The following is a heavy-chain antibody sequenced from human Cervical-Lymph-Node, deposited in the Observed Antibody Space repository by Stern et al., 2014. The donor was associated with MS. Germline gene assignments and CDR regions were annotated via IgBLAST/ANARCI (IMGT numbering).Heavy chain of an antibody. Sequence: QVQLVESGAEVKKPGSSVKVSCKASGGTFNNYGLSWVRQAPGQGLEWMGRIIPAHPVANYGQNFQGRVTISADTSPNSYLLELNGLTSDDTAVYYCARDAEDIVLVPSTTFNNCFDPWGQGTLVTDSS. D-gene: IGHD2-8*02. CDR3: ARDAEDIVLVPSTTFNNCFDP. CDR1: GGTFNNYG. V-gene: IGHV1-69*04. J-gene: IGHJ5*02. CDR2: IIPAHPVA.